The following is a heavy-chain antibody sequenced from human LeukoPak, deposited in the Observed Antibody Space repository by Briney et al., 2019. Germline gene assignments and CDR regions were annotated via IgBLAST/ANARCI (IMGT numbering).Heavy chain of an antibody. Sequence: GGSLRLSCAASGFTFSSYAMSWVRQAPGKGLEWVSAISGSGGSTYYADSVKGRFTISRDNSKNTLYLQMNSLRAEDTAVYYCAKPPSLWLGEHYFDYWGQGTLVTVSS. D-gene: IGHD3-10*01. CDR1: GFTFSSYA. V-gene: IGHV3-23*01. CDR3: AKPPSLWLGEHYFDY. J-gene: IGHJ4*02. CDR2: ISGSGGST.